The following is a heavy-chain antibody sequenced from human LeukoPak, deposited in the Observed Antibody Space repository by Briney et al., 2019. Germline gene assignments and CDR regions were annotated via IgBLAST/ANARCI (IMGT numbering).Heavy chain of an antibody. CDR2: INSDGSGT. CDR3: ASPGSVGDTGMPDY. V-gene: IGHV3-74*01. Sequence: GGSLRLSCAASGITFSNYWMHWVRQAPGKGLVWVSRINSDGSGTTYADSVKGRFTISRDNAKNTLYLQMNSLRPEDTAVYYCASPGSVGDTGMPDYWGQGTLVTVSS. CDR1: GITFSNYW. D-gene: IGHD5-18*01. J-gene: IGHJ4*02.